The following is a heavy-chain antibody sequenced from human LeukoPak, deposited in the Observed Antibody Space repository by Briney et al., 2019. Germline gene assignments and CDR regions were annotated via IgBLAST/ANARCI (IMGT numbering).Heavy chain of an antibody. D-gene: IGHD2-15*01. V-gene: IGHV3-66*01. J-gene: IGHJ4*02. CDR3: ARDTDCSGGSCYSDY. Sequence: GGSLGLSCAASGFTVSSNYMSWVRQAPGKGLEWVSVIYSGGSTYYADSVKGRFTISRDNSKNTLYLQMNSLRAEDTAVYYCARDTDCSGGSCYSDYWGQGTLVTVSS. CDR1: GFTVSSNY. CDR2: IYSGGST.